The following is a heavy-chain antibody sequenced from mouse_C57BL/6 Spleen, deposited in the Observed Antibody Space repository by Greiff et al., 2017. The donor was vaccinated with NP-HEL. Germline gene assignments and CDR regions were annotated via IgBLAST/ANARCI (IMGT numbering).Heavy chain of an antibody. J-gene: IGHJ2*01. Sequence: EVQLQQSGPELVKPGASVKMSCKASGYTFTDYNMHWVKQSHGKSLEWIGYINPNNGGTSYNQKFKGKATLTVNKSSSTAYMELRSLTSEDSAVYYCASYGYGEGYYFDYWGQGTTLTVSS. CDR3: ASYGYGEGYYFDY. V-gene: IGHV1-22*01. CDR2: INPNNGGT. CDR1: GYTFTDYN. D-gene: IGHD2-2*01.